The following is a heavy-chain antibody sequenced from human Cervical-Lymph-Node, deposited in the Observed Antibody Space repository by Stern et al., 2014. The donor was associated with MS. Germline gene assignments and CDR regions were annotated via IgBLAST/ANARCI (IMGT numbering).Heavy chain of an antibody. D-gene: IGHD4-23*01. CDR2: IWYDGSNK. CDR3: ARAFGRNSGGVDY. V-gene: IGHV3-33*01. Sequence: VQLVESGGGVVQPGRSLRLSCAASGFTFSSYGMHWVRQAPGKGLEWVAAIWYDGSNKYYADSVKGRFTISKENSTNTLYLHMNTLRAEDASVYYCARAFGRNSGGVDYWGQGTLVTVSS. J-gene: IGHJ4*02. CDR1: GFTFSSYG.